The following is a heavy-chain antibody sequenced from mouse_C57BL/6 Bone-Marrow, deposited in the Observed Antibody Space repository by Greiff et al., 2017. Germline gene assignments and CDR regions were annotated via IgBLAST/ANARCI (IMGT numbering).Heavy chain of an antibody. CDR3: ARDYYGSSWYFDY. Sequence: EVQLQQSGPELVKPGASVKISCKASGYTFTDYYMNWVKQSHGKSLEWIGDINPNNGGTSYNQKLKGKATLTVDKSSSTAYMELRSLTSEDSAVYYCARDYYGSSWYFDYRGQGTILTVSS. CDR2: INPNNGGT. V-gene: IGHV1-26*01. D-gene: IGHD1-1*01. CDR1: GYTFTDYY. J-gene: IGHJ2*01.